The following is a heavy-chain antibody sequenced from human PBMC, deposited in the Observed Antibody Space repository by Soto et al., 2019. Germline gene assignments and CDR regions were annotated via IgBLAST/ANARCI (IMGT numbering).Heavy chain of an antibody. Sequence: ASVKVSCKASGYTFTGYYMHWVRQAPGQGLEWMGWINPNSGGTNYAQKFQGWVTMTRDTSISTAYMELSRLRSDDTAVYYCARDLQYGRPSDAFDIWGQGTMVTVSS. CDR2: INPNSGGT. D-gene: IGHD3-10*01. V-gene: IGHV1-2*04. CDR3: ARDLQYGRPSDAFDI. J-gene: IGHJ3*02. CDR1: GYTFTGYY.